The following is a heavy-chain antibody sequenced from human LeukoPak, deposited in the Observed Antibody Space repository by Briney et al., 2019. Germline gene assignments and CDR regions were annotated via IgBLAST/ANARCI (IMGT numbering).Heavy chain of an antibody. J-gene: IGHJ4*02. CDR3: AREYYYDSSGYFDY. D-gene: IGHD3-22*01. V-gene: IGHV4-59*12. CDR2: IYYSGST. CDR1: GGSFSSYY. Sequence: PSETLSLTCTVSGGSFSSYYWSWIRQPPGKGLEWIGYIYYSGSTNYNPSLKSRVTISVDTSKNQFSLKLSSVTAADTAVYYCAREYYYDSSGYFDYWGQGTLVTVSS.